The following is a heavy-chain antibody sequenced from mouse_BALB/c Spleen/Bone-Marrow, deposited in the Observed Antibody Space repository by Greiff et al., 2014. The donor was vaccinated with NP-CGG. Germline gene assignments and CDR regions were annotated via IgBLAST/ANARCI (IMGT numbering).Heavy chain of an antibody. J-gene: IGHJ3*01. D-gene: IGHD1-1*01. CDR2: IPPGSGTT. V-gene: IGHV1S41*01. CDR1: GYTSTSYW. CDR3: ARGSYYYGSSSPWFAY. Sequence: DLVKPGASVKLSCKASGYTSTSYWINWIKQRPGQGLEWMGRIPPGSGTTYYNEMFKGKATLTVDTSSTTAYIQLSSLSSEDSAVYFCARGSYYYGSSSPWFAYWGQGTLVTVSA.